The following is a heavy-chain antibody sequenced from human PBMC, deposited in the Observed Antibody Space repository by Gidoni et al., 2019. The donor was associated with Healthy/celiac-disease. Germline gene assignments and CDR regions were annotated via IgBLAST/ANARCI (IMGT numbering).Heavy chain of an antibody. V-gene: IGHV3-48*03. Sequence: EVQLVESGGGLVQPGGSLRLSCSASGFTFSSCEMNWGRQAPGKGLEWVSYISSSGSTIYYADSVKGRFTISRDNAKNSLYLQMNSLRAEDTAVYDCARGGRLPDYWGQGTLVTVSS. CDR1: GFTFSSCE. CDR3: ARGGRLPDY. D-gene: IGHD2-15*01. CDR2: ISSSGSTI. J-gene: IGHJ4*02.